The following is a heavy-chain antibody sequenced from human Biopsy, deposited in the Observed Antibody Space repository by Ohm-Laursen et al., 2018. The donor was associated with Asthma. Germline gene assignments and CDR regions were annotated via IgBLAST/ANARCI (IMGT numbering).Heavy chain of an antibody. CDR3: AKRRGYSGHDNDY. CDR1: GFMFSSFG. CDR2: ISYDGNHK. V-gene: IGHV3-30*18. J-gene: IGHJ4*02. D-gene: IGHD5-12*01. Sequence: SLRLSCSASGFMFSSFGMHWVRQAPGKGLEWVAVISYDGNHKFYEDSVKGRFTISRDNSKNTPYLQMNSLRTEDTAVYYCAKRRGYSGHDNDYWGQGTLVSVSS.